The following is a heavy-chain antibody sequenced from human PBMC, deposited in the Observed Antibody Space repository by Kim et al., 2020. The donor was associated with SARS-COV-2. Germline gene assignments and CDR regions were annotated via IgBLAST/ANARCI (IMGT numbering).Heavy chain of an antibody. CDR1: GFTVSSNY. D-gene: IGHD1-26*01. CDR3: ARGLWSWDGSYSSPYYYYGMDV. J-gene: IGHJ6*02. CDR2: IYSGGST. V-gene: IGHV3-66*01. Sequence: GGSLRLSCAASGFTVSSNYMSWVRQAPGKGLEWVSVIYSGGSTYYADSVKGRFTISRDNSKNTLYLQMNSLRAEDTAVYYCARGLWSWDGSYSSPYYYYGMDVWGQGTTVTVSS.